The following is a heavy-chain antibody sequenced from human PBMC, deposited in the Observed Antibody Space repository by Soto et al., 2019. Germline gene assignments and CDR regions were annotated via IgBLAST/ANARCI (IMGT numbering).Heavy chain of an antibody. J-gene: IGHJ6*03. CDR3: AKEEYYYGSGNYYNHMDV. CDR1: GFTFSSYG. V-gene: IGHV3-30*18. CDR2: ISYDGSNK. D-gene: IGHD3-10*01. Sequence: GGSLRLSCAASGFTFSSYGMHWVRQAPGKGLEWVAVISYDGSNKYYADSVKGRFTISRDNSKNTLYLQMNSLRAEDTAVYYCAKEEYYYGSGNYYNHMDVWGKGTTVTVSS.